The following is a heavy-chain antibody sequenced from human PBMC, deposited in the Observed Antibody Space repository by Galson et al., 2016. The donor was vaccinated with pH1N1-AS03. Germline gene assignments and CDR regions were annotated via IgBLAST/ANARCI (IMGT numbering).Heavy chain of an antibody. V-gene: IGHV4-61*01. CDR3: ARVAPTLDFQTAVKDFYNMYV. Sequence: SLTCTVSGGSVSTDPYYWSWIRQPPRKGLEWIGYITYSGIAYYNPSLKSRVTISEDSSKNQFYLKMNSVAAADTAVYYCARVAPTLDFQTAVKDFYNMYVWGQGTTVTVSS. J-gene: IGHJ6*02. CDR2: ITYSGIA. CDR1: GGSVSTDPYY. D-gene: IGHD4-11*01.